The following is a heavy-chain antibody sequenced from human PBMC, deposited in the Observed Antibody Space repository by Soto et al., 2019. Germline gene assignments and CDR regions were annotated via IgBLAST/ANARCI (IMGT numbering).Heavy chain of an antibody. CDR2: IRSKANSYAT. V-gene: IGHV3-73*02. D-gene: IGHD1-26*01. CDR1: GFTFSGSA. CDR3: TRHGGMVGATYYYYGMDV. Sequence: EVQLVESGGGLVQPGGSLKLSCAASGFTFSGSAMHWVRQASGKGLEWVGRIRSKANSYATAYAASVKGRFTISRDDSKNTAYLQMNRLKTEDTAVYYCTRHGGMVGATYYYYGMDVWGQGTTVTVSS. J-gene: IGHJ6*02.